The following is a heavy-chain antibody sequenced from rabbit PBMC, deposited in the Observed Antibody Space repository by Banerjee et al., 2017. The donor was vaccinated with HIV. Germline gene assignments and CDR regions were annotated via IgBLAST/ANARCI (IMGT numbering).Heavy chain of an antibody. CDR3: TRSQVAGAWDL. CDR2: IYTGGGNT. Sequence: QEQLEESGGDLVKPEGSLTLTCTASGFDFISNAMCWVRQAPGKGLEWIGIIYTGGGNTDYASWVNGRFTISSDNAQNTVFLQMTSLTDADTATYFCTRSQVAGAWDLWGQGTLVTVS. D-gene: IGHD4-1*01. J-gene: IGHJ6*01. V-gene: IGHV1S47*01. CDR1: GFDFISNA.